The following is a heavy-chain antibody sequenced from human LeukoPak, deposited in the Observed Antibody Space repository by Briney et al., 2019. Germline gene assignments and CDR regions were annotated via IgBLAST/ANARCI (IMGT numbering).Heavy chain of an antibody. J-gene: IGHJ4*02. D-gene: IGHD6-13*01. Sequence: PGGSLRLACAASGFTFSSEWMGWFRQAAGEGLEWVANIKQDGSEEYYVASVKGRFTISRDNAKNSLYLQMNSLGAEDTAVYYCARRGTSSSWAHFDYWGQGTLVTVSS. CDR2: IKQDGSEE. CDR1: GFTFSSEW. V-gene: IGHV3-7*05. CDR3: ARRGTSSSWAHFDY.